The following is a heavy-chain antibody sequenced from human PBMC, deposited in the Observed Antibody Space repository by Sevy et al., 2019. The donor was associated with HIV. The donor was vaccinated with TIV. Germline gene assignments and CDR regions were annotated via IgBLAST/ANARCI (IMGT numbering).Heavy chain of an antibody. CDR2: INPNSGGT. J-gene: IGHJ6*03. D-gene: IGHD1-26*01. CDR3: ARDQAGVGGTDVSYYYYYYMDV. V-gene: IGHV1-2*02. Sequence: ASVKVSCKASGYTFTGYYMHWVRQAPGQGLEWMGWINPNSGGTNYAQKFQGRVTMTRDTSISTAYMELIRLRSDDTAVYYCARDQAGVGGTDVSYYYYYYMDVWGKGTTVTVSS. CDR1: GYTFTGYY.